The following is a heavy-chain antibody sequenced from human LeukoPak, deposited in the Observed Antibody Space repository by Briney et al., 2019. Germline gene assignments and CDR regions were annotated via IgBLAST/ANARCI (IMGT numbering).Heavy chain of an antibody. CDR3: AGGRGWLVEY. Sequence: EASLRLSCAASGFTFSSCYMAWFRQAPGKGLEWVANIKQDGSEKFYVGSVKGRFTISRDNAKNSLFLQLNSLRVEDTAVYYCAGGRGWLVEYWGQGTLVSVSS. D-gene: IGHD6-19*01. J-gene: IGHJ4*02. V-gene: IGHV3-7*05. CDR1: GFTFSSCY. CDR2: IKQDGSEK.